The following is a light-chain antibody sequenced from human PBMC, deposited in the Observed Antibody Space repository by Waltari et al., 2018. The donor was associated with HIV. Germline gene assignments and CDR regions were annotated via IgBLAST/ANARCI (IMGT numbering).Light chain of an antibody. CDR1: QSVSSN. CDR3: QQYNNWPPGYT. V-gene: IGKV3-15*01. J-gene: IGKJ2*01. Sequence: EIVMTQSPATLFMSPGERATFFCRASQSVSSNLAWYQQKFGKAPRLLIYDASTRATGIPARFSGSGSGTEFTLTISSLQSEDFAVYYCQQYNNWPPGYTFGQGTKLEIK. CDR2: DAS.